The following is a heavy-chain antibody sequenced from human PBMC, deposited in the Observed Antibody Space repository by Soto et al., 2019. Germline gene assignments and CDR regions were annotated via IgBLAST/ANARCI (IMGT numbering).Heavy chain of an antibody. D-gene: IGHD5-12*01. CDR3: ARGGDGDGYNVNWFDP. CDR1: GGSISSYY. V-gene: IGHV4-59*01. Sequence: SETLSLTCTVSGGSISSYYWSWIRQPPGKGLEWIGYIYYSGSTNYNPSLKSRVTISVDTSKNQFSLKLSSVTAADTAVYYCARGGDGDGYNVNWFDPWGQGTLVTVSS. CDR2: IYYSGST. J-gene: IGHJ5*02.